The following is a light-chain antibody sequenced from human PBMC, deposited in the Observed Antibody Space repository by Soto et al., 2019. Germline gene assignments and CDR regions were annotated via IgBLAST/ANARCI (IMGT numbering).Light chain of an antibody. J-gene: IGKJ1*01. V-gene: IGKV1-5*01. CDR2: DAS. Sequence: DIQMTQSPSTLSASVGDRGTITCRASQSISSWLAWYQQKPGKAPKLLIYDASSLESGVPSRFSGSGSGTEFTLTISRLQPDDFATYYCQQYNSYSTWTVGQGTKVDIK. CDR1: QSISSW. CDR3: QQYNSYSTWT.